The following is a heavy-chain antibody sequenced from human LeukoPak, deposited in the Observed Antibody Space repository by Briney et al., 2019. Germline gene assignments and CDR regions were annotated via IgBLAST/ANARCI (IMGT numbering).Heavy chain of an antibody. V-gene: IGHV3-30-3*01. CDR1: GFTFSSYA. D-gene: IGHD4-17*01. Sequence: GRSLRLSCAASGFTFSSYAMHWVRQAPGKGLEWVAVISYDGSNKYYADSVKGRFTISRDNSKNTLYLQMNSLRAEDTAVYYCAREVRYGDESGAVEYYFDYWGQGTLVTVSS. CDR2: ISYDGSNK. CDR3: AREVRYGDESGAVEYYFDY. J-gene: IGHJ4*02.